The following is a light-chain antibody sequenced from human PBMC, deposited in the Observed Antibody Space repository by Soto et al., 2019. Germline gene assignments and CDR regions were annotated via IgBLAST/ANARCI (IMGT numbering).Light chain of an antibody. J-gene: IGKJ2*01. CDR3: QQYYSLPYT. CDR1: QRVLYSSTNKNS. V-gene: IGKV4-1*01. Sequence: DIVMTQSPDSLAVSLGERATINCKSSQRVLYSSTNKNSLAWYQQKPGQPPKLLIFWASTRESGVPDRFSGSGSGTDFTLTISSLQAEDVAVYYCQQYYSLPYTFGQGTTLEIK. CDR2: WAS.